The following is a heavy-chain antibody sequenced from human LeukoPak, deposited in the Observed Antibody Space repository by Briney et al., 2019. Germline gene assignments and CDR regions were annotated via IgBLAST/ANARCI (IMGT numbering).Heavy chain of an antibody. J-gene: IGHJ5*02. Sequence: GGSLRLSCAASGFAFNTYTVHWVRQAPGKGLEWVALISSDGSVKYYADSVKGRVTISRDNSKNTLYLQMNSLRAEDTAVYYCARDALGYCSGGSCYVVNWFDPWGQGTLVPVSS. CDR1: GFAFNTYT. D-gene: IGHD2-15*01. CDR2: ISSDGSVK. CDR3: ARDALGYCSGGSCYVVNWFDP. V-gene: IGHV3-30-3*01.